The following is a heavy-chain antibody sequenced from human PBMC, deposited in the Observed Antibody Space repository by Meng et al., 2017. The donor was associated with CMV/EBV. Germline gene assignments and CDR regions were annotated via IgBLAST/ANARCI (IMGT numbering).Heavy chain of an antibody. CDR2: IIPILGIA. V-gene: IGHV1-69*10. D-gene: IGHD3-22*01. CDR1: GGTFSSYA. Sequence: SVKVSCKASGGTFSSYAISWVRQAPGQGLEWMGGIIPILGIANYAQKFQGRVTITADKSTSTAYMELSSLRSEDTAVYYCERVPQGFDDSSGYYFGYWGQGTLVTVSS. CDR3: ERVPQGFDDSSGYYFGY. J-gene: IGHJ4*02.